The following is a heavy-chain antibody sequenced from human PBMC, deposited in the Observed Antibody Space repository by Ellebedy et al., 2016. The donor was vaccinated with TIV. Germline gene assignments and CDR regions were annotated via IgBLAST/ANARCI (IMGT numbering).Heavy chain of an antibody. D-gene: IGHD3-10*01. J-gene: IGHJ3*01. CDR3: ARGRRFSASFHPMMSTFEV. V-gene: IGHV4-34*01. CDR1: GGSFLGYY. CDR2: INPSGGT. Sequence: SETLSLXXTVHGGSFLGYYWSWIRQSPGKGLQWLGEINPSGGTNYTTSLKSRLTMSIDTSKRQISLNLKSATAADTAVYYCARGRRFSASFHPMMSTFEVWGQGTTVIVSS.